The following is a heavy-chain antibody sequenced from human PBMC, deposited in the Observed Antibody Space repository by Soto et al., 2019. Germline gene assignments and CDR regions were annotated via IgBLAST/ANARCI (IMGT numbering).Heavy chain of an antibody. CDR3: ASTREYHYESSAYYDY. Sequence: QVQLVESGGGVVQPGRSLRLSCAASGFTFTNYAIHWVRQAPGKGLEWVAVISAGGSNKYYAGSVKGRFTISRDNSKNKLYLQMDRLRAEDTAVYYCASTREYHYESSAYYDYWGHGTLVSVSS. J-gene: IGHJ4*01. CDR1: GFTFTNYA. V-gene: IGHV3-30-3*01. CDR2: ISAGGSNK. D-gene: IGHD3-22*01.